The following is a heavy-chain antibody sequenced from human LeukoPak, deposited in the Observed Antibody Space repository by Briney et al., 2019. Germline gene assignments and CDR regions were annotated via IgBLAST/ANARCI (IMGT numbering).Heavy chain of an antibody. CDR1: GYTFTSYY. V-gene: IGHV1-46*01. CDR2: INPSGGST. J-gene: IGHJ6*02. Sequence: ASVKVSCKASGYTFTSYYMHWVRQAPGQGLEWMGIINPSGGSTSYAQKFQGRVTMTRDTSTSTVYMELSSLRSEDTAVYYCARDPGNYYGSGRPPMDVWGQGTTVTVSS. CDR3: ARDPGNYYGSGRPPMDV. D-gene: IGHD3-10*01.